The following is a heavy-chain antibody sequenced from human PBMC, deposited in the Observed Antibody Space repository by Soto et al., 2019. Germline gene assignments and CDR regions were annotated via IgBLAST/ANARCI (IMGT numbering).Heavy chain of an antibody. J-gene: IGHJ4*02. CDR2: INPNSGDT. Sequence: QVQLVQSGAEVKKPGASVKVSCKASGYTFTGFYMHWVRQAPGQGLEWMGWINPNSGDTEYAQNFHGWVTMPRDTCISAAYMELSRLKSADTAVYYCASGGSTVTREFDYWGQGNLVSVSS. V-gene: IGHV1-2*04. D-gene: IGHD4-17*01. CDR3: ASGGSTVTREFDY. CDR1: GYTFTGFY.